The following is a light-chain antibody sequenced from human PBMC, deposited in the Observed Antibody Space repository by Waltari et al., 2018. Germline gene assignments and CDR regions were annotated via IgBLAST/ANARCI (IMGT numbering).Light chain of an antibody. CDR3: QHYSASSFT. J-gene: IGKJ4*01. V-gene: IGKV1-5*01. CDR2: YPS. Sequence: DIQMTQSPSTLSASVGDRVTITCRVSENIVNWLAWYQQRPGEAPNLLIFYPSTLEKGAPTRFSGSGSGTEFTLTISSLQPDDFATYYCQHYSASSFTFGGGTKLEIK. CDR1: ENIVNW.